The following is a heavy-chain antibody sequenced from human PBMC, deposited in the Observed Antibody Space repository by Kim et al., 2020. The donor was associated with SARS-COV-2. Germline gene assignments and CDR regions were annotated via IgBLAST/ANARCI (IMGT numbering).Heavy chain of an antibody. CDR3: ARVRQQLEFLVSALGGYYYYGMDV. J-gene: IGHJ6*02. CDR1: GFTFSSYA. D-gene: IGHD6-13*01. V-gene: IGHV3-30*04. CDR2: ISYDGSNK. Sequence: SLRLSCAASGFTFSSYAMHWVRQAPGKGLEWVAVISYDGSNKYYADSVKGRFTISRDNSKNTLYLQMNSLRAEDTAVYYCARVRQQLEFLVSALGGYYYYGMDVWGQGTTVTVSS.